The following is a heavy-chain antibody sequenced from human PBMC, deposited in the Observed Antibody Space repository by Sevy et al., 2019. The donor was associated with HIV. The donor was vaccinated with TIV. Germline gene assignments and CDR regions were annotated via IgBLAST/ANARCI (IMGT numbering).Heavy chain of an antibody. CDR2: VSYVGSGK. CDR3: AGGGSGDYYYYGVDV. V-gene: IGHV3-30*03. J-gene: IGHJ6*02. CDR1: GFTFRNFG. D-gene: IGHD3-10*01. Sequence: GGSLRLSCVGSGFTFRNFGVHWLRQAPGKGLEWLSVVSYVGSGKYYVDSVKGGFIVSRDNSTNTLYLQMNSLRTEDTAVYYCAGGGSGDYYYYGVDVWGQGTTVTVSS.